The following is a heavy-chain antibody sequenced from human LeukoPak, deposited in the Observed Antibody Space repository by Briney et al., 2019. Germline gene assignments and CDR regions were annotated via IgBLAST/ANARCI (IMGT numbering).Heavy chain of an antibody. V-gene: IGHV4-34*01. J-gene: IGHJ5*02. CDR2: INHSGST. D-gene: IGHD3-3*01. CDR3: AREKHITIFGVVNRGYWFDP. CDR1: GGSFSGYY. Sequence: SETLSLTCAVYGGSFSGYYWSWIRQPPGKGLEWIGEINHSGSTNYNPSLKSRVTISVDTSKNQFSLKLSSVTAADTAVYYRAREKHITIFGVVNRGYWFDPWGQGTLVTVSS.